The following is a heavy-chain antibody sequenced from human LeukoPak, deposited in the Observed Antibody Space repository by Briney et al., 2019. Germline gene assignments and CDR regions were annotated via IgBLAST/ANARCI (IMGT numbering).Heavy chain of an antibody. J-gene: IGHJ4*02. D-gene: IGHD5-12*01. CDR2: INSDGSST. Sequence: GGSLRLSCAASGFTFSSYWMHWGRQAPGKGLVWVSRINSDGSSTSYADSMKGRFTISRDNAKNTLYLQMNSLRAEDTAVYYCARAYSGYDNLDYWGQGTLVTVSS. CDR1: GFTFSSYW. CDR3: ARAYSGYDNLDY. V-gene: IGHV3-74*01.